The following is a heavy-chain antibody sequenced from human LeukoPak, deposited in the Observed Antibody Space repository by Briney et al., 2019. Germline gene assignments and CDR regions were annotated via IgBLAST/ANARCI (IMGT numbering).Heavy chain of an antibody. CDR3: ARAGRDGYPIDY. CDR1: GFTFSSYS. J-gene: IGHJ4*02. Sequence: PGGSLRLSCAASGFTFSSYSMNWVRQAPGKGLEWVSSISTSSSYIYYADSVKGRFTISRDNAKKSLYLQMNSLRAEDTAVYYCARAGRDGYPIDYWGQGTLVTVSS. V-gene: IGHV3-21*01. CDR2: ISTSSSYI. D-gene: IGHD5-24*01.